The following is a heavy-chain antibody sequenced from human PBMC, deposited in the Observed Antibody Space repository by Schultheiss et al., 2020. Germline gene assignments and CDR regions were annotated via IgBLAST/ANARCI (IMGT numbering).Heavy chain of an antibody. CDR2: IYYSGST. CDR3: ARHSLGFCDGGSCYSGGYFDY. Sequence: SETLSLTCTVSGGSISSYYWSWIRQPPGKGLEWIGYIYYSGSTNYNPSLKSRVTISVDTSKNQFSLKLSSVTAADTAVYYCARHSLGFCDGGSCYSGGYFDYWGQGTLVTVSS. CDR1: GGSISSYY. V-gene: IGHV4-59*01. D-gene: IGHD2-15*01. J-gene: IGHJ4*02.